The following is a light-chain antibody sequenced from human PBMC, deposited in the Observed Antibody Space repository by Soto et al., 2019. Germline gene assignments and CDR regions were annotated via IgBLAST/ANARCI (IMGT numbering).Light chain of an antibody. V-gene: IGKV1-13*02. Sequence: AIQLTQSPSSLSASIGVRVTITCRARQDISGALAWYQQKPGKAPKILIYDVSTLESGVPSRFSGSSSGSDFTLSISSLHPVDFATYYCQQFNTYPFTFGQGTRLEIK. J-gene: IGKJ5*01. CDR2: DVS. CDR3: QQFNTYPFT. CDR1: QDISGA.